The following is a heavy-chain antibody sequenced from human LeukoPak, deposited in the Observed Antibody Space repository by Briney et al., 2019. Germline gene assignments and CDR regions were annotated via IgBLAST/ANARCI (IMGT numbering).Heavy chain of an antibody. CDR3: ARDGSGSTWFDP. CDR1: YGSNSRYY. J-gene: IGHJ5*02. V-gene: IGHV4-59*08. D-gene: IGHD3-10*01. CDR2: IYYTGST. Sequence: SHPLSLTGPYTYGSNSRYYWGWISQPPGKGLEWIGYIYYTGSTNYNPSLKSRVTISVDRSKNQFSLKLTSVTAADTAVYYCARDGSGSTWFDPWGQGTLVTVSS.